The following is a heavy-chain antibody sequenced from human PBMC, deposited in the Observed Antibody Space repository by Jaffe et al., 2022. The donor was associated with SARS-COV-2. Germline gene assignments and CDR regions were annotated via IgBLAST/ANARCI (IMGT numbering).Heavy chain of an antibody. Sequence: QLQLQESGPGLVKPSETLSLTCTVSGGSISSSSYYWGWIRQPPGKGLEWIGSIYYSGSTYYNPSLKSRVTISVDTSKNQFSLKLSSVTAADTAVYYCARVGRRPRIVVVPAAYYIFDYWGQGTLVTVSS. CDR1: GGSISSSSYY. CDR3: ARVGRRPRIVVVPAAYYIFDY. CDR2: IYYSGST. V-gene: IGHV4-39*01. J-gene: IGHJ4*02. D-gene: IGHD2-2*01.